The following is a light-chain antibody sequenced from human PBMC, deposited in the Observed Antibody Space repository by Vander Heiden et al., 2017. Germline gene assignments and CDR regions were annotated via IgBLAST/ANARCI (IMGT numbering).Light chain of an antibody. CDR3: AAWDDTLNGPDVV. CDR2: NND. J-gene: IGLJ2*01. V-gene: IGLV1-44*01. Sequence: QSVLTQPPSASGTPGQRVTISCSGSSSHIGSNTVSWYQQLPGTAPKLLIYNNDQRPSGVPDRFSGSKSGTSASLAISGLQSEDEADYHCAAWDDTLNGPDVVFGGGTKLTVL. CDR1: SSHIGSNT.